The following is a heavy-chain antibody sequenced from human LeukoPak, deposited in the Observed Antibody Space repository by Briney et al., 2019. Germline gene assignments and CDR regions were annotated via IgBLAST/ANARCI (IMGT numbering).Heavy chain of an antibody. J-gene: IGHJ3*02. D-gene: IGHD6-19*01. CDR1: GFTFSSYA. V-gene: IGHV3-30-3*01. CDR3: ARSSGWYGGDAFDI. CDR2: ISYDGSNK. Sequence: PGGSLRLSCAASGFTFSSYAMHWVRQAPGKGLEWVAVISYDGSNKYYADSVKGRFTISRDNSKNTLYLQMNSLRAEDTAVYYCARSSGWYGGDAFDIWGQGTMVTVSS.